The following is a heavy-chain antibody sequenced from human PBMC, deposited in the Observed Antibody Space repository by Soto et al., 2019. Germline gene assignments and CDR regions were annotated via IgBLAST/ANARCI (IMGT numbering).Heavy chain of an antibody. CDR3: ARARGYYDSSGYNYPFYYYYYGMDV. D-gene: IGHD3-22*01. J-gene: IGHJ6*02. CDR2: ISSSSSYR. Sequence: EVQLVESGGGLVKPGGSLRLSCAASGFTFSTYTMNWVRQAPGKGLEWVSSISSSSSYRYYADSVKGRFTISRDNATNSLYLQMNGLRAEDTAVYYWARARGYYDSSGYNYPFYYYYYGMDVWGQGTTVTVSS. CDR1: GFTFSTYT. V-gene: IGHV3-21*01.